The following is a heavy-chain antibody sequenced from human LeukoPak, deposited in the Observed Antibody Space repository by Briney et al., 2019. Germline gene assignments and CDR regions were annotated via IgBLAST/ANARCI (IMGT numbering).Heavy chain of an antibody. V-gene: IGHV4-34*01. J-gene: IGHJ4*02. CDR3: ASPLTTVTTRGPPGY. D-gene: IGHD4-17*01. Sequence: SETLSLTCAVYGGSFSAYCWNWIRQPPGKGLEWIGEINHSGSTNYNPSLKSRVTISIDTSKNQFSLKLSSVTAADTAVYYCASPLTTVTTRGPPGYWGQGTLVTVS. CDR1: GGSFSAYC. CDR2: INHSGST.